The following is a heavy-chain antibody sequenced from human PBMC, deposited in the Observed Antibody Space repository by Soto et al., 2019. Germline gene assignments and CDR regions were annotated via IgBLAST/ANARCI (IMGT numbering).Heavy chain of an antibody. CDR2: VSWTNISF. V-gene: IGHV3-9*01. D-gene: IGHD5-18*01. J-gene: IGHJ4*02. CDR1: GFTVGHYA. CDR3: AKDRNPAMVTGHFDS. Sequence: GGSLRLSCAASGFTVGHYAMHWVRQVPGRGLEWVSGVSWTNISFGYADSVKGRFTISRDNARNSLYLQMNSLRREDTAFYYCAKDRNPAMVTGHFDSWGQGILVTVSS.